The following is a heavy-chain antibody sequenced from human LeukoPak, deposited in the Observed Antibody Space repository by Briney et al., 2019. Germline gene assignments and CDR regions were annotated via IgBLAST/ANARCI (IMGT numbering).Heavy chain of an antibody. J-gene: IGHJ6*02. CDR2: INHSGST. D-gene: IGHD2-8*02. CDR3: ARGGTVYYYYYGMDV. CDR1: GGSFSGYY. Sequence: SETLSLTCAVYGGSFSGYYRSWIRQPPGKGLEWIGEINHSGSTNYNPSLKSRVTISVDTSKNTAADTAVYYCARGGTVYYYYYGMDVWGQGTTVTVSS. V-gene: IGHV4-34*01.